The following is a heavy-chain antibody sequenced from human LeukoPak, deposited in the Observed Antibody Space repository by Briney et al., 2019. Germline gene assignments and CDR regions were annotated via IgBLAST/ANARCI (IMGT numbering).Heavy chain of an antibody. CDR1: GFTFSSYE. V-gene: IGHV3-48*03. J-gene: IGHJ3*02. Sequence: PGGSLRLSCAASGFTFSSYEMNWVRQAPGKGLEWVSYISSSGSTIYYADSVKGRFTISRDNAKNSLYLQMNSLRAEDTAVYYCAREGSIFGAPDAFDIWGQGTMVTVSS. CDR2: ISSSGSTI. D-gene: IGHD3-9*01. CDR3: AREGSIFGAPDAFDI.